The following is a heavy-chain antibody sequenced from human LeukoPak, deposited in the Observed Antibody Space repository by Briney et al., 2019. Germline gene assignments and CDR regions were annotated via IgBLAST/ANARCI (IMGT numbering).Heavy chain of an antibody. V-gene: IGHV3-49*04. CDR1: GFTFGDYV. D-gene: IGHD4-11*01. J-gene: IGHJ4*02. CDR2: IRSKVYGGTT. CDR3: ISPARTSNYITPFDY. Sequence: GGSLRLSCTASGFTFGDYVMSWVRQAPGKGLEWVGFIRSKVYGGTTEYAASVKGRFTISRDDSKRIAYLQMNSLKTEDTAVYYCISPARTSNYITPFDYWGQGTLVTVSS.